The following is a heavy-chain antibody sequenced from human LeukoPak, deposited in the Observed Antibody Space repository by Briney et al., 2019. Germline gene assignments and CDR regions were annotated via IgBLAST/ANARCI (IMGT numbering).Heavy chain of an antibody. CDR1: GFTFSSYG. CDR3: AKAQGYLDY. V-gene: IGHV3-23*01. J-gene: IGHJ4*02. CDR2: ISPSGGTT. Sequence: GGSLRLSCAASGFTFSSYGIVWVRHAPGKGLEWVSGISPSGGTTYYVDSVKGRFTISRDNSKNTVYLQMSSLRVDDTAVYYCAKAQGYLDYWGRGTLATVSS.